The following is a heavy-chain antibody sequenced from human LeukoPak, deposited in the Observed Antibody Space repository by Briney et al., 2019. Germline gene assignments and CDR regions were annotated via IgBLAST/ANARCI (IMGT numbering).Heavy chain of an antibody. J-gene: IGHJ3*02. Sequence: PVASVTVSCKASGFTFTSSAVQWVRQARGQRLEWIGWIVVGSGNTNYAQKFQERVTITRVMSTSTAYMELSSLRSEDTAVYYCAADANYYYDSSGSAPDAFDIWGQGTMVTVSS. CDR2: IVVGSGNT. CDR1: GFTFTSSA. CDR3: AADANYYYDSSGSAPDAFDI. V-gene: IGHV1-58*01. D-gene: IGHD3-22*01.